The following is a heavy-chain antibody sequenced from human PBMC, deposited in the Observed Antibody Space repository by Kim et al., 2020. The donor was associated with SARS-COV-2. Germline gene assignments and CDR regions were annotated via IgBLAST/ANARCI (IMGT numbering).Heavy chain of an antibody. J-gene: IGHJ6*02. Sequence: PSLKSRVTISVDTSKNQFSLKLSSVTAADTAVYYCARLWSPERYYYGMDVWGQGTTVTVSS. CDR3: ARLWSPERYYYGMDV. V-gene: IGHV4-39*01. D-gene: IGHD3-3*01.